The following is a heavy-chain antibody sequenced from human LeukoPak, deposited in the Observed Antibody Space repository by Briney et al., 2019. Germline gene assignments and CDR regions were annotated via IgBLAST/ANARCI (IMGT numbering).Heavy chain of an antibody. CDR1: GFTFSSSP. CDR3: ARGGNPIYYYYLDV. V-gene: IGHV3-30-3*01. D-gene: IGHD1-1*01. CDR2: ISYGGNNE. J-gene: IGHJ6*03. Sequence: GGSLRLSCAASGFTFSSSPMHWVRQAPGKGLEWVAVISYGGNNEDYADPVKGRFTISRDNSKNTLYLQMNSLRAEDTAVYHCARGGNPIYYYYLDVWGKGTTVTVSS.